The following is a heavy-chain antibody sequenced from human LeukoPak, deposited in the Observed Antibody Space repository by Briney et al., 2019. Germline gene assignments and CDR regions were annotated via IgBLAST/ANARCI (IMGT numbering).Heavy chain of an antibody. CDR2: IYYSGST. D-gene: IGHD3-22*01. Sequence: ETPSLTCTVSGGSISSYYWSWIRQPPGKGLEWIGYIYYSGSTNYNPSLKSRVTISVDTSKNQFSLKLSSVTAADTAVYYCARTMYYYDSSGYLYWGQGTLVTVSS. CDR1: GGSISSYY. J-gene: IGHJ4*02. CDR3: ARTMYYYDSSGYLY. V-gene: IGHV4-59*08.